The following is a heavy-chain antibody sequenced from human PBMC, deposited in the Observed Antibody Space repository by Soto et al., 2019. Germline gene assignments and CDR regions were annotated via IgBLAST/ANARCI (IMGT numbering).Heavy chain of an antibody. D-gene: IGHD7-27*01. Sequence: SETLSLTCTVSGGSISSYYWSWIRQPPGKGLEWIGYIYYSGSTNYNPSLKSRVTISVDTSKNQFSLKLSSVTAADTAVYYCASRSLAGAFDIWGQGTMVTVSS. CDR1: GGSISSYY. J-gene: IGHJ3*02. CDR3: ASRSLAGAFDI. V-gene: IGHV4-59*08. CDR2: IYYSGST.